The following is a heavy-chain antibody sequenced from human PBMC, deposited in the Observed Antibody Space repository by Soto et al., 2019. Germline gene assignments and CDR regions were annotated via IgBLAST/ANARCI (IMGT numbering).Heavy chain of an antibody. Sequence: SETLSLTCAVYGGSFSGYYWSWIRQPPGKGLEWIGEINHSGSTNYNPSLKSRVTISVDTSKNQFSLKLSSVTAADTAVYYCARKSTGTTNNSSDPWGQGTLVTVSS. J-gene: IGHJ5*02. CDR3: ARKSTGTTNNSSDP. CDR2: INHSGST. V-gene: IGHV4-34*01. CDR1: GGSFSGYY. D-gene: IGHD1-7*01.